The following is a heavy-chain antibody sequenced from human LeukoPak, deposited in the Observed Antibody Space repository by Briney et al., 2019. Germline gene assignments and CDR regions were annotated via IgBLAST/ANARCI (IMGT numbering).Heavy chain of an antibody. J-gene: IGHJ4*02. V-gene: IGHV3-21*01. CDR2: ISSSSSYI. CDR1: GFTFSSYS. D-gene: IGHD4-11*01. Sequence: HGGSLRLSCAASGFTFSSYSMNWVRQAPGKGLEWVSSISSSSSYIYYADSVKGRFTISRDNAKNSLYLQMNSLRAEDTAVYYCARDKITYSNYSPPDYWGQGTLVTVSS. CDR3: ARDKITYSNYSPPDY.